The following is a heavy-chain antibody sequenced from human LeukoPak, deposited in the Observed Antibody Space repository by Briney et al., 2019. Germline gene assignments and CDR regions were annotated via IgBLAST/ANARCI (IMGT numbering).Heavy chain of an antibody. J-gene: IGHJ6*02. CDR3: ARDGSGWLDYYYYGMDV. CDR1: GFTVSSNY. Sequence: GGSLRLSCAASGFTVSSNYMSWVRQAPGKGLEWVSVIYSGGSTYYADSVKGRFTISRDNSKNTLYLQMNSLRAEDTAVYYCARDGSGWLDYYYYGMDVWGQGTTVTVSS. V-gene: IGHV3-53*01. D-gene: IGHD6-19*01. CDR2: IYSGGST.